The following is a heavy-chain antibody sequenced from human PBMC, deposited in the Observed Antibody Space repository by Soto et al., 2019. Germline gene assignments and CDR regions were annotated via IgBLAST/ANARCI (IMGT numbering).Heavy chain of an antibody. J-gene: IGHJ4*02. CDR2: ISAYNGNT. CDR3: ARAMYREYDILTGYYSDYYDSSGYHDY. D-gene: IGHD3-9*01. CDR1: GYTFTSYG. Sequence: ASVKVSCKASGYTFTSYGISWVRQAPGQGLEWMGWISAYNGNTNYAQKLQGRVTMTTDTSTSTAYIELRSLRSDDTAVYYCARAMYREYDILTGYYSDYYDSSGYHDYWGQGTLVTVSS. V-gene: IGHV1-18*01.